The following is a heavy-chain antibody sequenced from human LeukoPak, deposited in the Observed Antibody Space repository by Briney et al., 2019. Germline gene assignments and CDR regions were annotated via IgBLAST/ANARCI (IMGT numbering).Heavy chain of an antibody. J-gene: IGHJ4*02. CDR2: IKPDGNEK. CDR1: GLTFTDFW. Sequence: GGSLRLSCAASGLTFTDFWMNWVRLAPGRGLEWLANIKPDGNEKYYVDSVKGRFAIYRDNAKNEVYLEMSSLRAEDTGVYYCSGRDSSRSPRAYWGQGTLVSVSS. D-gene: IGHD2-2*01. V-gene: IGHV3-7*01. CDR3: SGRDSSRSPRAY.